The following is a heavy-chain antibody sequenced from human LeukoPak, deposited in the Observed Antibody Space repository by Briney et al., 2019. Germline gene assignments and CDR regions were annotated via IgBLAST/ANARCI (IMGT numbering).Heavy chain of an antibody. CDR2: IHNSGSI. CDR1: GASVSTSY. CDR3: ARHPACYFDS. Sequence: SETLCLTCTVSGASVSTSYWSWIRQPPGKGLEWIAYIHNSGSINYNPSLKSRVTISVDTSKNQFSLKLSSVTAADTAVYYCARHPACYFDSWGQGTLVTVSS. D-gene: IGHD6-25*01. V-gene: IGHV4-59*08. J-gene: IGHJ4*02.